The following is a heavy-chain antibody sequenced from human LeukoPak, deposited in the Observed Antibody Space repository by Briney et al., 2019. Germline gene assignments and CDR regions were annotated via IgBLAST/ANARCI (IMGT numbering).Heavy chain of an antibody. D-gene: IGHD4-11*01. Sequence: PSETLSLTCTVSGGSISSYYWSWIRQPPGKGLEWIGYIYYSGSTNYNPSLKSRVTISVDTSKNQFSLKLSSVTAADTAVYYCARDYGAVTTYRWGQGTLVTVSS. J-gene: IGHJ5*02. CDR3: ARDYGAVTTYR. CDR2: IYYSGST. V-gene: IGHV4-59*01. CDR1: GGSISSYY.